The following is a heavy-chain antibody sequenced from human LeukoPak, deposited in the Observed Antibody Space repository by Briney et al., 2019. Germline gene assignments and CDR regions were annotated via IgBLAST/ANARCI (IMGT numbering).Heavy chain of an antibody. CDR2: IYYSGST. CDR3: ARSLLSAGSGSYGFDP. V-gene: IGHV4-30-4*08. CDR1: GGSISSCAYY. Sequence: PSETLSLTCRASGGSISSCAYYWSWIRQPPGKGLEWIGHIYYSGSTHHNPSLKSRVTISVDTSKNQFSLKLSSVTATDTAMYYCARSLLSAGSGSYGFDPWGQGTLVTVSS. D-gene: IGHD3-10*01. J-gene: IGHJ5*02.